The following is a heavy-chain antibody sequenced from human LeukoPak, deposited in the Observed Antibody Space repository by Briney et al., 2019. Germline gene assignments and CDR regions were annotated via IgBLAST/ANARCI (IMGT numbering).Heavy chain of an antibody. CDR3: ARSYGYVDY. V-gene: IGHV4-34*01. CDR2: INHSGST. Sequence: SETLSLTCAVYGGSFSGYYWSWIRQPPGKGLEWIGEINHSGSTNYNPSLKSRVTISVDTSKNQFSLKLSSVTAADTAVYYCARSYGYVDYWGQGTLVTVPS. D-gene: IGHD3-10*01. J-gene: IGHJ4*02. CDR1: GGSFSGYY.